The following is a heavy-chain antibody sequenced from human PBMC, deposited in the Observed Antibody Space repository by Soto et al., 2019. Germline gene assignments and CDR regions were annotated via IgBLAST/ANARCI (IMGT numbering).Heavy chain of an antibody. D-gene: IGHD6-19*01. CDR2: INPSGGST. J-gene: IGHJ4*02. CDR1: GYTFTSYY. Sequence: QVQLVQSGAEVKKPGASVKVSCKASGYTFTSYYMHWVRQAPGQGLEWMGIINPSGGSTSYAQKFQGRVTMTRDTSTSTVDMELSSLRSEDTAVYYCARDPSVAGTPGYFDYWGQGTLVTVSS. V-gene: IGHV1-46*01. CDR3: ARDPSVAGTPGYFDY.